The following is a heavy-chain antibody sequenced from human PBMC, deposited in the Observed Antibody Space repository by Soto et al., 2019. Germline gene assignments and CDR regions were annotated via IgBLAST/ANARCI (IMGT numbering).Heavy chain of an antibody. J-gene: IGHJ5*02. CDR3: ARDYGKLNP. CDR1: GFTFSTYT. Sequence: PGGSLRLSCAASGFTFSTYTMNWVRQTPGKGLEWVSSISSGSNYIYYADSLKGRFTISRDNAKNSLYLQMNSLRAEDTAVYYCARDYGKLNPWGQGTPVTVSS. D-gene: IGHD2-15*01. CDR2: ISSGSNYI. V-gene: IGHV3-21*01.